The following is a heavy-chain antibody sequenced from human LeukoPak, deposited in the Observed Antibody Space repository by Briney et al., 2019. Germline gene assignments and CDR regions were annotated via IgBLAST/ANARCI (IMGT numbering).Heavy chain of an antibody. J-gene: IGHJ5*02. CDR2: IYTSGST. V-gene: IGHV4-4*07. CDR3: ARVRDILTGYYNWFDP. Sequence: SETLSLTCTVSGGSLSTYYWNWIRQPAGKGLEWIGRIYTSGSTNYNPSLKSRVTISVDTSKNQFSLKLSSVTAADTAVYYCARVRDILTGYYNWFDPWGQGTLVTVSS. CDR1: GGSLSTYY. D-gene: IGHD3-9*01.